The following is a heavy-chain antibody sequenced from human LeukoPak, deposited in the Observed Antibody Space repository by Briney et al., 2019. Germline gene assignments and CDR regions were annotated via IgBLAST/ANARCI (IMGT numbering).Heavy chain of an antibody. J-gene: IGHJ4*02. D-gene: IGHD3-3*01. Sequence: AGGSLRLSCAASGFTFNSYVMSWVRQAPGKGLEWASAINGGGGNTYYADSVKGRFTISRDNSKNMVYLQMNTLRADDTAVYYCAKAYDFWSGYYMSWGQGTLVTVSS. CDR2: INGGGGNT. V-gene: IGHV3-23*01. CDR1: GFTFNSYV. CDR3: AKAYDFWSGYYMS.